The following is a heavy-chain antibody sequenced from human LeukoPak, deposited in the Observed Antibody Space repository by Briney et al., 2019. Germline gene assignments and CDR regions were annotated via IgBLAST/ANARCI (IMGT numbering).Heavy chain of an antibody. D-gene: IGHD2-2*02. CDR1: GFTFSSYW. Sequence: GGSLRLSCAASGFTFSSYWMSWVRQAPGKGLEWVSAISGSGGSTYYADSVKGRFTISRDNSKNTLYLQMNSLRAEDTAVYYCAKVLQADIVVVPAAILDYWGQGTLVTVSS. CDR2: ISGSGGST. CDR3: AKVLQADIVVVPAAILDY. V-gene: IGHV3-23*01. J-gene: IGHJ4*02.